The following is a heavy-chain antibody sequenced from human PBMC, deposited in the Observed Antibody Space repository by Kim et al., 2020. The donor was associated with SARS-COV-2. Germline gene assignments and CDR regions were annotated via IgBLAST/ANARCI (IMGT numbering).Heavy chain of an antibody. D-gene: IGHD2-2*01. J-gene: IGHJ6*02. V-gene: IGHV3-7*03. CDR1: GFTFSSYW. CDR3: ARVDCSSTSCYADYGMDV. Sequence: GGSLRLSCAASGFTFSSYWMSWVRQAPGKGLEWVANIKQDGSEKYYVDSVKGRFTISRDNAKNSLYLQMNSLRAEDTAVYYCARVDCSSTSCYADYGMDVWGQGTTVTVSS. CDR2: IKQDGSEK.